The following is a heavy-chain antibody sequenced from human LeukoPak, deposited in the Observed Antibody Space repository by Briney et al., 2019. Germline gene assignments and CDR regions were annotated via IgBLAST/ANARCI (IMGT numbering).Heavy chain of an antibody. CDR1: GYTFSNSG. CDR2: ISTYSGTT. J-gene: IGHJ6*03. V-gene: IGHV1-18*01. D-gene: IGHD1-26*01. CDR3: ARSGGCYFYMDV. Sequence: ASVKVSCKASGYTFSNSGISWVRQAPGQGLEWMGWISTYSGTTNYAHNLQGRLTMTTDTSTSPGYMELRNLEADDTAVYYCARSGGCYFYMDVWGKGTTVTVSS.